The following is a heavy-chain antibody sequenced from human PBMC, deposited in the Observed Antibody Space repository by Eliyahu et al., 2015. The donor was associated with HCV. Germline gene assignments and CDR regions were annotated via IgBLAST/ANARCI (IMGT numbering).Heavy chain of an antibody. J-gene: IGHJ5*02. D-gene: IGHD2-21*02. CDR2: IYYSGST. CDR3: ARLGDCGGDCWTNWFDP. Sequence: QVQLXESXPGLVKPSXTLSLTCTVSGGSXXSXXYYWSWIRQHPGKGLEWIGYIYYSGSTYYNPSLKSRVTISVDTSKNQFSLKLSSVTAADTAVYYCARLGDCGGDCWTNWFDPWGQGTLVTVSS. CDR1: GGSXXSXXYY. V-gene: IGHV4-31*03.